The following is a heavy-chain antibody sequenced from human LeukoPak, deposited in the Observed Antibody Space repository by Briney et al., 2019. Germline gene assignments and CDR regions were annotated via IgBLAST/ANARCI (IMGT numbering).Heavy chain of an antibody. Sequence: ASVKVSCKASGYTFTCYYMHWVRQAPGQGREWMGWINPNSGGTNYAQKFQGRVTMTRDTSISTAYMELSRLRSDDTAVYYCARDSSYGYSYYFDYWGQGTLVTVSS. J-gene: IGHJ4*02. CDR1: GYTFTCYY. V-gene: IGHV1-2*02. CDR3: ARDSSYGYSYYFDY. CDR2: INPNSGGT. D-gene: IGHD5-18*01.